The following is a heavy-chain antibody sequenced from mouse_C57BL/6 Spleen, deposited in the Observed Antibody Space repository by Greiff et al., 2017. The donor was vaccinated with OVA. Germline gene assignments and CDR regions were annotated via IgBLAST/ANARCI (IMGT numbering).Heavy chain of an antibody. CDR3: ARSPSYYDYDGGFAY. J-gene: IGHJ3*01. CDR2: INPGSGGT. V-gene: IGHV1-54*01. CDR1: GYAFTNYL. D-gene: IGHD2-4*01. Sequence: VHLVESGAELVRPGTSVKVSCKASGYAFTNYLIEWVKQRPGQGLEWIGVINPGSGGTNYNEKFKGKATLTADKSSSTAYMQLSSLTSEDSAVYFCARSPSYYDYDGGFAYWGQGTLVTVSA.